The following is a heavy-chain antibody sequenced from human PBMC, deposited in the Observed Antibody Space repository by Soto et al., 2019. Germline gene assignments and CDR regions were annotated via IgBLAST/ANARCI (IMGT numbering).Heavy chain of an antibody. CDR2: IYYSGST. Sequence: TSETLSLTCTVSGGSVSSGSYYWSWIRQPPGKGLEWIGYIYYSGSTYYNPSLKSRVTISVDTSKNQFSLKLSSVTAADTAVYYCARVCGGDCHYGMDVWGQGTTVTGLL. D-gene: IGHD2-21*02. CDR3: ARVCGGDCHYGMDV. CDR1: GGSVSSGSYY. J-gene: IGHJ6*02. V-gene: IGHV4-31*03.